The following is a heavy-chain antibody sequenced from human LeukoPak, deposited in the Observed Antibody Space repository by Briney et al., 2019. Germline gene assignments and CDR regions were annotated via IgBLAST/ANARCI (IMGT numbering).Heavy chain of an antibody. D-gene: IGHD6-19*01. CDR1: GFTFSSYS. V-gene: IGHV3-21*01. CDR2: ISSSSSYI. J-gene: IGHJ1*01. CDR3: VKDREMGSGWAYFQH. Sequence: GGSLRLSCAASGFTFSSYSMNWVRKAPGKGLEWVSSISSSSSYIYYADSVKGRFTISRDNSKNTLYLQMSSLRPEDTAVYYCVKDREMGSGWAYFQHWGQGTLVTVSS.